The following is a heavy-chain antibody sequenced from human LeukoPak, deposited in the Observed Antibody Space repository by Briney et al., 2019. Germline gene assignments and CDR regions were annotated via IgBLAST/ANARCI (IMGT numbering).Heavy chain of an antibody. J-gene: IGHJ6*02. CDR2: INHSGST. V-gene: IGHV4-34*01. CDR1: GGSFSGYY. CDR3: ARGWREDDYYYYYGMDV. Sequence: SETLSLTCAVYGGSFSGYYWSWIRQPPGKGLEWIGEINHSGSTDYNPSLKSRVTISVDTSKNQFSLKLSSVTAADTAVYYCARGWREDDYYYYYGMDVWGQGTTVTVSS. D-gene: IGHD2-15*01.